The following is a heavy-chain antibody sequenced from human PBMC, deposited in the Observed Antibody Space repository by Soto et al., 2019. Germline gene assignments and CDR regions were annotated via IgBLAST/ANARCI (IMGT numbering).Heavy chain of an antibody. Sequence: GGSLRLSCAASGFTFSSYAMSWVRQAPGKGLEWVSGISGSGGSTYYADSVKGRFTISRDNSANTLYLQMNSLRAEDTAVYYCAKDLGSSRDRWFDPWGQGTLVTVSS. CDR2: ISGSGGST. CDR1: GFTFSSYA. D-gene: IGHD2-21*02. J-gene: IGHJ5*02. CDR3: AKDLGSSRDRWFDP. V-gene: IGHV3-23*01.